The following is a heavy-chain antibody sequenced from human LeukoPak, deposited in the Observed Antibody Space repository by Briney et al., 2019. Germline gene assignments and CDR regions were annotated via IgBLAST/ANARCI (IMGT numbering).Heavy chain of an antibody. CDR2: LKSKAAGGTT. Sequence: GGSLRLSRAAPRFSFTDAWMSWGRQAPGKGLEWVGHLKSKAAGGTTDYAAPVKARFTISGDDSKNTLYLQMNSLKTEDTAVYYCTTGNYWGQGTLVTVSS. V-gene: IGHV3-15*01. J-gene: IGHJ4*02. CDR1: RFSFTDAW. CDR3: TTGNY.